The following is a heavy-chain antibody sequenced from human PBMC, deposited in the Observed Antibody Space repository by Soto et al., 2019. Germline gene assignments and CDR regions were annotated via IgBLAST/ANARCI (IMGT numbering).Heavy chain of an antibody. CDR3: ARGWYSTTGDNWFDP. CDR2: IGTAGDT. CDR1: GFTFSSYD. D-gene: IGHD2-21*01. J-gene: IGHJ5*02. V-gene: IGHV3-13*01. Sequence: PGGSLRLSCAASGFTFSSYDMHWVRQATGKGLEWVSAIGTAGDTYYPGSAKGRFTISRENAKNSLYLQMNSLRAGDTAVYYCARGWYSTTGDNWFDPWGQGTLVTVSS.